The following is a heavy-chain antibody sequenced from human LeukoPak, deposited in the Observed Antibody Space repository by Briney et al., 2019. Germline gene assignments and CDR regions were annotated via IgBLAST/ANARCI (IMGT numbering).Heavy chain of an antibody. CDR2: IKQDGSEK. Sequence: GGSLTLSCAASAFTFSSYWMSWVRQAPGKGLEWVANIKQDGSEKYYVDSVKGRFTISRDNAKNSLYLQMNSLRAEDTAVYYCARDVTTVTYNWFDPWGQGTLVTVSS. V-gene: IGHV3-7*01. D-gene: IGHD4-17*01. J-gene: IGHJ5*02. CDR3: ARDVTTVTYNWFDP. CDR1: AFTFSSYW.